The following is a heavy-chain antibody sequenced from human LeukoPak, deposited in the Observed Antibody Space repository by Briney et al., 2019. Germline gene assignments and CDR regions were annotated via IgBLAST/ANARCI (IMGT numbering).Heavy chain of an antibody. CDR2: IKQDGSEK. CDR1: GFTFRNYW. J-gene: IGHJ4*02. V-gene: IGHV3-7*01. CDR3: EREGPFDF. Sequence: GGSLRLSCAAPGFTFRNYWMSWVRQAPGKGLEWVANIKQDGSEKYYVDSVKGRFTISRDNAKNSLYLQMNSLRTDDTAVYFCEREGPFDFWGQGTLVTVSS.